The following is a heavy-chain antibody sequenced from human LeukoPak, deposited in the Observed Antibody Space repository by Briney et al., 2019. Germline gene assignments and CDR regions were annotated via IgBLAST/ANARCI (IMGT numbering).Heavy chain of an antibody. Sequence: ASVRVSCKASGYTFSIYGFSWVRQAPGQGLEWMGWIIAYNGNTNYAQKFQGRVTMTTDTSTSTAHMELRSLRSDDTAVYYCARRGYSGHSQGTADYWGQGTLVTVSS. CDR1: GYTFSIYG. CDR2: IIAYNGNT. D-gene: IGHD4-23*01. CDR3: ARRGYSGHSQGTADY. J-gene: IGHJ4*02. V-gene: IGHV1-18*01.